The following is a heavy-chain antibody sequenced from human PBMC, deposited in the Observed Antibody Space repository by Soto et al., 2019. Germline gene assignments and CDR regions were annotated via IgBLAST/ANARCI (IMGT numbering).Heavy chain of an antibody. Sequence: ASVKVSCKASGYTFTSYGISWVRQAPGQGLEWMGWISAYNGNTNYAQKLQGRVTMTTDTSTSTAYMELRSLRSDDTAVYYCARVEPGETHGDYASNWGQGTLVTVSS. D-gene: IGHD4-17*01. CDR2: ISAYNGNT. CDR1: GYTFTSYG. V-gene: IGHV1-18*01. CDR3: ARVEPGETHGDYASN. J-gene: IGHJ4*02.